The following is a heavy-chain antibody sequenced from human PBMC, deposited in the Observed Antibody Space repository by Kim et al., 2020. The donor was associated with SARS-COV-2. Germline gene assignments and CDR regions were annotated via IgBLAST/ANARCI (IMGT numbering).Heavy chain of an antibody. V-gene: IGHV1-8*01. J-gene: IGHJ5*02. Sequence: ASVKVSCKASGYTFTSYDINWVRQATGQGLEWMGWMNPNSGNTGYAQKFQGRVTMTRNTSISTAYMELSSLRSEDTAVYYCARTGDRRSVVAMERWERPSRRWFDPWGQGTLVTVSS. CDR3: ARTGDRRSVVAMERWERPSRRWFDP. CDR2: MNPNSGNT. CDR1: GYTFTSYD. D-gene: IGHD2-21*01.